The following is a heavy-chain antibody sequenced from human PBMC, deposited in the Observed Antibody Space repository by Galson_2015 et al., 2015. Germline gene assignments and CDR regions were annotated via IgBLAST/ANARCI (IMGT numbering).Heavy chain of an antibody. CDR2: IYSSGST. J-gene: IGHJ5*02. D-gene: IGHD5-18*01. CDR1: GGSISGGSYY. V-gene: IGHV4-61*02. CDR3: ARVLEHSYGQPRLDP. Sequence: TLSLTCTVSGGSISGGSYYWSWIRQPAGKGLEWIGRIYSSGSTNYNPSLKSRVTTSIDTSKNQFSLKLSSVTAADTAVYYCARVLEHSYGQPRLDPWGQGILVTVSS.